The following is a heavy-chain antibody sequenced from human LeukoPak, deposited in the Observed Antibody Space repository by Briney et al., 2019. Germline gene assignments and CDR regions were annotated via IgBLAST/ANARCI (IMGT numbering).Heavy chain of an antibody. D-gene: IGHD4-17*01. Sequence: SETLSLTCAVYGGSISGYYWSWIRQPPGKGLEWIGEINHSGSTNYNPSLKSRVTISVDTSKNQFSLKLSSVTAADTAVYYCARVGMTTRIEYYFDYWGQGTLVTVSS. J-gene: IGHJ4*02. CDR1: GGSISGYY. V-gene: IGHV4-34*01. CDR2: INHSGST. CDR3: ARVGMTTRIEYYFDY.